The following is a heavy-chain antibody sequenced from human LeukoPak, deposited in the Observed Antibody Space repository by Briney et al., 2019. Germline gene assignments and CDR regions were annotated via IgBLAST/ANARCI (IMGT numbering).Heavy chain of an antibody. CDR3: ARQTSSSWYGGRVYYYYGMDV. Sequence: PSETLSLTCTVSGGSISSYYWSWIRQPPGKGLEWIGYICYSGSTNYNPSLKSRVTISVDTSKNQFSLKLSSVTAADTAVYYCARQTSSSWYGGRVYYYYGMDVWGQGTTVTVSS. CDR2: ICYSGST. J-gene: IGHJ6*02. CDR1: GGSISSYY. V-gene: IGHV4-59*08. D-gene: IGHD6-13*01.